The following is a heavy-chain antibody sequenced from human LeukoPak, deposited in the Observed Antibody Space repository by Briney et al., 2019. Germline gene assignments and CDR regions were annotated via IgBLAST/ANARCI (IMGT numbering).Heavy chain of an antibody. CDR3: ARDTGYCSSTSCYWPI. Sequence: SETLSLTCTVSGGSISSYYWSWIRQPPGKGLEWIGYIYYSGSTNYNPSLKSRVTISVDTSKNQFSLKLSPVTAADTAVYYCARDTGYCSSTSCYWPIWGQGTMVTVSS. CDR2: IYYSGST. D-gene: IGHD2-2*01. V-gene: IGHV4-59*01. J-gene: IGHJ3*02. CDR1: GGSISSYY.